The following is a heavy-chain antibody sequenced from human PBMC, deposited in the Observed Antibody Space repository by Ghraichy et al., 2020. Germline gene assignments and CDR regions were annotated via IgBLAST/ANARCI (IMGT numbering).Heavy chain of an antibody. CDR2: ISGSGGRT. Sequence: GGSLRLSCVASSGFNFSVYAMSCVRQAPGKGLEWVSAISGSGGRTYYADSVKGRFTISRDNSKNTLYVQMTSLRAEDTAVYYCAKESVAGVSDAGDAFDGWGQGTLVTVSA. J-gene: IGHJ3*01. CDR1: GFNFSVYA. V-gene: IGHV3-23*01. CDR3: AKESVAGVSDAGDAFDG. D-gene: IGHD6-19*01.